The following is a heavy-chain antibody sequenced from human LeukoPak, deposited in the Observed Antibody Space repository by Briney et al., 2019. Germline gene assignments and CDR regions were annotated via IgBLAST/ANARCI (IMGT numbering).Heavy chain of an antibody. Sequence: GSLRLSCAASGFTFSNAWMSWVRQAPGKGLEWIGNIFYAGSTYYSPSLKSRVTISVDTSRNHFSLKLTSLTAADTAVYYCASLLYGSGSYWPGYFDSWGQGTLVTVSS. D-gene: IGHD3-10*01. CDR2: IFYAGST. J-gene: IGHJ4*02. V-gene: IGHV4-4*02. CDR3: ASLLYGSGSYWPGYFDS. CDR1: GFTFSNAW.